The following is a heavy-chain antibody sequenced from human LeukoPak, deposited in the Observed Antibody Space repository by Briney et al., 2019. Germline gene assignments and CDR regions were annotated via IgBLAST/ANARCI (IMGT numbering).Heavy chain of an antibody. CDR2: IYPGDSDT. CDR1: GYSFTSYW. D-gene: IGHD3-16*01. Sequence: GESLKISCKGSGYSFTSYWIGWVRQMPGKGLEWMGIIYPGDSDTRYSPSFQGQVTISADKSISTAYLQWSSLKASDTAMYYCARERGSIGQYYYMDVWGKGTTVTISS. CDR3: ARERGSIGQYYYMDV. V-gene: IGHV5-51*01. J-gene: IGHJ6*03.